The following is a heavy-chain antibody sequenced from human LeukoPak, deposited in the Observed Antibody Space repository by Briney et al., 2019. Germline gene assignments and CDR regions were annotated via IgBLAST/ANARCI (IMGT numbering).Heavy chain of an antibody. J-gene: IGHJ4*02. CDR1: GYSFTSYW. CDR2: IYPGDSDT. CDR3: ARHPRYCSSTSCPSDY. Sequence: GESLKISCKGSGYSFTSYWIGWVRQMPGKGLEWMGIIYPGDSDTRYSPSFQGQVTISADKSISTAYLQWSSLKASDTAMYYCARHPRYCSSTSCPSDYWGQGTLVTVSS. D-gene: IGHD2-2*01. V-gene: IGHV5-51*01.